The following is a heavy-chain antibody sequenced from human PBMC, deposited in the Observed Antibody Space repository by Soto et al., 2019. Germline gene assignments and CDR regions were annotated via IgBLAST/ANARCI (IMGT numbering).Heavy chain of an antibody. CDR2: ISTYNGNT. V-gene: IGHV1-18*01. CDR1: GYTFTTYG. CDR3: ARDWSAEVLPDY. Sequence: QVQLVQSGVEVRKPGASVKVSCKASGYTFTTYGISWVRQAPGQGPEWMGWISTYNGNTHLAQKFQGRVTMTTDTSTSTAYMELRSLTSDDSAVYDCARDWSAEVLPDYWGQGTLVTVSS. D-gene: IGHD3-10*01. J-gene: IGHJ4*02.